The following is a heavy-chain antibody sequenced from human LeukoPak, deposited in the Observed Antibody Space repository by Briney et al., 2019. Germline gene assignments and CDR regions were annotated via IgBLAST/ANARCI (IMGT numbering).Heavy chain of an antibody. J-gene: IGHJ3*02. D-gene: IGHD3-3*01. CDR1: GGSINSSDHY. CDR2: KYYSGDT. CDR3: ARHRLEGDTFDI. Sequence: SGTLSLTCTVSGGSINSSDHYWAWIRQPPGKGLEWIGSKYYSGDTYYSPSLKSRVTISVDTSRNKFALKLNSVTAADTAVYFCARHRLEGDTFDIWGQGTKVTVPS. V-gene: IGHV4-39*01.